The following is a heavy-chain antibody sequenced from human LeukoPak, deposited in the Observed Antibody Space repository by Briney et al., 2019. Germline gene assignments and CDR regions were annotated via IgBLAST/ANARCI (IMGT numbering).Heavy chain of an antibody. CDR2: FDPEDGET. V-gene: IGHV1-24*01. Sequence: ASVKVSCKVSGYTLTELSMHWVRRAPGKGLEWMGGFDPEDGETIYAQKFQGRVTMTEDTSTDTAYMELSSLRSEDTAVYYCATGMEWELAFDYWGQGTLVTVSS. CDR1: GYTLTELS. CDR3: ATGMEWELAFDY. D-gene: IGHD1-26*01. J-gene: IGHJ4*02.